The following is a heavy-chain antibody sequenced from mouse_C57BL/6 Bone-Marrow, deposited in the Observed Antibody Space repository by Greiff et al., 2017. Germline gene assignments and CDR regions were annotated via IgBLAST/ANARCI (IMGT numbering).Heavy chain of an antibody. J-gene: IGHJ4*01. Sequence: VQLQQPGAELVKPGASVKLSCKASGYTFTSYWMHWVKQRPGQGLEWIGMIHPNSGSTNYNEKFKSKATLTVDKSSSTAYMQRSSLTSEDSAVYYCARFYYGNYYAMDYWGQGTSVTVSS. D-gene: IGHD2-1*01. CDR2: IHPNSGST. V-gene: IGHV1-64*01. CDR1: GYTFTSYW. CDR3: ARFYYGNYYAMDY.